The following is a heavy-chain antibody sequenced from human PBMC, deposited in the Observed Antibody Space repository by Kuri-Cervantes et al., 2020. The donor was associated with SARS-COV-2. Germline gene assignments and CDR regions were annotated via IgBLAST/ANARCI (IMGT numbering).Heavy chain of an antibody. J-gene: IGHJ3*02. CDR2: IRYDGSNK. D-gene: IGHD2-2*01. Sequence: GESLKIYCAASGFTFSSYGMHWVRQAPGKGLEWVAFIRYDGSNKYYADSVKGRFTISRDNSKNTLYLQMNSLRAEDTAVYYCAKVWEDIVVVPAFDTWGQGTMVTVSS. CDR1: GFTFSSYG. CDR3: AKVWEDIVVVPAFDT. V-gene: IGHV3-30*02.